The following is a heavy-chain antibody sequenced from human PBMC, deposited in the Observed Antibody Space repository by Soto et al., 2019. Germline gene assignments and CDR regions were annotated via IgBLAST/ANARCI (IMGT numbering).Heavy chain of an antibody. CDR1: GCTFSSYA. CDR2: ISGSGGST. V-gene: IGHV3-23*01. CDR3: AKVQNRPHGTFDY. J-gene: IGHJ4*02. D-gene: IGHD1-1*01. Sequence: GGSLRLSCAASGCTFSSYAMSWVRQAPGKGLEWVSAISGSGGSTYYADSVKGRFTISRDNSKNTLYLQMNSLRAEDTAVYYCAKVQNRPHGTFDYWGQGTLVTVSS.